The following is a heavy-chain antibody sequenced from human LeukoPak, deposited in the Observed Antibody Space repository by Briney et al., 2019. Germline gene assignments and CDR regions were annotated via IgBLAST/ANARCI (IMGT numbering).Heavy chain of an antibody. D-gene: IGHD1-14*01. J-gene: IGHJ4*02. CDR3: AKPFDY. CDR1: GFTFSTYS. V-gene: IGHV3-48*01. CDR2: ISSGSNTI. Sequence: GGSLRLSCAASGFTFSTYSMNWVRQAPGKGLEWVSYISSGSNTIYYADSVKGRFTISRDNAKNSLYLQMNSLRAEDTAVYYCAKPFDYWGQGTLVTVSS.